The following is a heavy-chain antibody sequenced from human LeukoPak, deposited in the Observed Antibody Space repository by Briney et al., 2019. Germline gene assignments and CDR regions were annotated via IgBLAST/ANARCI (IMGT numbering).Heavy chain of an antibody. J-gene: IGHJ4*02. CDR2: IYYSGST. V-gene: IGHV4-59*01. Sequence: SETLSLTCTVSGGSISSYYWSWIRQPPGKGLEWIGYIYYSGSTNYNPSLKSRVTISVDTSKNQFSLKLSFVTAADTAVYYCAREGYGSGSYYDYWGQGTLVTVSS. D-gene: IGHD3-10*01. CDR3: AREGYGSGSYYDY. CDR1: GGSISSYY.